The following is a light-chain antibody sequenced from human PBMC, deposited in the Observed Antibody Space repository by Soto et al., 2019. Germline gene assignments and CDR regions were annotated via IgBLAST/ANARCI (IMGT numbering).Light chain of an antibody. Sequence: DIQMTQSPSSLSASIGDRVTISCRASQGISNDLAWYQQKPGKVPYLLIYAASTSHSGVPSRFRGSGSGTDFTLTISRPQPEDVATYYCQNYNSAPRKFGQGTKVDIK. CDR1: QGISND. CDR2: AAS. J-gene: IGKJ1*01. CDR3: QNYNSAPRK. V-gene: IGKV1-27*01.